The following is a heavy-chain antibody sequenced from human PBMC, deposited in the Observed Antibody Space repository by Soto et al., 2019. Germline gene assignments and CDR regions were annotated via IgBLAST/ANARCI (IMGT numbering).Heavy chain of an antibody. CDR2: IYGGGST. J-gene: IGHJ4*02. D-gene: IGHD4-17*01. V-gene: IGHV3-53*01. CDR3: ARDSGYGDYVYDY. CDR1: GFTVSSNY. Sequence: LRLSCAASGFTVSSNYMSWVRQAPGKGLEWVSVIYGGGSTYYADSVKGRFTISRDNSKNTLYLQMNSLRAEDTAVYYCARDSGYGDYVYDYWGQGTLVTVSS.